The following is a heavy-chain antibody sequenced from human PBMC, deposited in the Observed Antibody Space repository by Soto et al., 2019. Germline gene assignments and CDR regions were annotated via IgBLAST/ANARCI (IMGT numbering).Heavy chain of an antibody. CDR1: GFTFSASA. D-gene: IGHD2-15*01. Sequence: GGSLRLSCAASGFTFSASAMHWVRQASGKGLEWVGRIRSNGRTAYAASMQGRFTISRDDSKKTAYLQLNSLKTDDTAVYYCARLDCSGGSCYPYYFEHWGQGALVTVSS. CDR2: IRSNGRT. V-gene: IGHV3-73*01. CDR3: ARLDCSGGSCYPYYFEH. J-gene: IGHJ4*02.